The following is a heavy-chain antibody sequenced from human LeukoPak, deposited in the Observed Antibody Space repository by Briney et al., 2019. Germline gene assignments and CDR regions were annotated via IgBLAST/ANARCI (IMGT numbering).Heavy chain of an antibody. CDR1: GYTLTDYY. D-gene: IGHD1-26*01. CDR3: ARDRETGSYYGIDY. CDR2: INPKSGGT. Sequence: ASVKVSCEASGYTLTDYYMHWVRQAPGQGLEWMGWINPKSGGTNYEQKFQGRVTMTRDTSISTAYMELNRLRSDDTAVYYCARDRETGSYYGIDYWGQGTLVTVSS. J-gene: IGHJ4*02. V-gene: IGHV1-2*02.